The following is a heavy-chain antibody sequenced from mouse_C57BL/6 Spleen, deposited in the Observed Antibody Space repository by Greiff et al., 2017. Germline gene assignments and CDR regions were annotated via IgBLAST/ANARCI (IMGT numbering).Heavy chain of an antibody. Sequence: VQLQQSGAELVKPGASVKLSCTASGFNIKDYYMHWVKQRTEQGLEWIGRIDPEDGETKYAPIFQGKATITADTSSNTAYLQLSSLTSEDTAVYYCARGGMDYWGQGTSVTVSS. CDR2: IDPEDGET. CDR3: ARGGMDY. J-gene: IGHJ4*01. CDR1: GFNIKDYY. V-gene: IGHV14-2*01.